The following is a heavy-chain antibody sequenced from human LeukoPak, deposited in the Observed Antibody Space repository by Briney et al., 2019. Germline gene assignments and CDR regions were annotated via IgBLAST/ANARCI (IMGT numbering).Heavy chain of an antibody. D-gene: IGHD1-7*01. CDR1: GGSISSYY. V-gene: IGHV4-59*01. CDR2: IYYSGST. Sequence: PSETLSLTCTVSGGSISSYYWSWIRQPPGKGLEWIGYIYYSGSTNYNPSLKSRVTISVDTSKNQPSLKLSSVTAADTAVYYCARGTGTTGVDPWGQGTLVTVSS. CDR3: ARGTGTTGVDP. J-gene: IGHJ5*02.